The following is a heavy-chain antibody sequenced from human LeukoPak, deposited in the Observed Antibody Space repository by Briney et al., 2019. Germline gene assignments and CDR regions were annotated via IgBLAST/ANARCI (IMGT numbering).Heavy chain of an antibody. Sequence: PGGSLRLSCAASGFTFSSYSMNWVRQAPGKGLEWVSYISSSGSTIYYADSVKGRFTISRDNAKNSLYLQMNSLRAEDTAVYYCARDGQYYYDSSGQRWGQGTLVTVSS. CDR1: GFTFSSYS. J-gene: IGHJ4*02. CDR3: ARDGQYYYDSSGQR. CDR2: ISSSGSTI. D-gene: IGHD3-22*01. V-gene: IGHV3-48*04.